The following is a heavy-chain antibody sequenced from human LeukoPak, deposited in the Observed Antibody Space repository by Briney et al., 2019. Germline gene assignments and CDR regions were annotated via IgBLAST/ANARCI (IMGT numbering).Heavy chain of an antibody. CDR3: AREKGGWFSGGAFDI. Sequence: SETLSLTCTVSGGSISSYYWSWIRQPPGEGLEWIGYIYYSGSTNYNPSLKSRVTISVDTSKNQFSLKLSSVTAADTAVYYCAREKGGWFSGGAFDIWGQGTMVTVSS. J-gene: IGHJ3*02. D-gene: IGHD6-19*01. CDR2: IYYSGST. CDR1: GGSISSYY. V-gene: IGHV4-59*12.